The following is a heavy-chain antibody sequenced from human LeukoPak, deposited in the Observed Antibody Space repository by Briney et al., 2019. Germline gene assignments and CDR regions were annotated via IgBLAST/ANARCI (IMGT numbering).Heavy chain of an antibody. J-gene: IGHJ4*02. CDR3: ARDQGVVVIDTTPDYFDY. CDR2: ISYDGNIK. CDR1: GFTYSDYT. V-gene: IGHV3-30*04. Sequence: GGSLRLSCAASGFTYSDYTVYWVRLAPGKGLQWVATISYDGNIKYYADSVKGRFTISRDNSKNTLYLQMNSLRAEDTAVYYCARDQGVVVIDTTPDYFDYWGQGTLVTVSS. D-gene: IGHD2-15*01.